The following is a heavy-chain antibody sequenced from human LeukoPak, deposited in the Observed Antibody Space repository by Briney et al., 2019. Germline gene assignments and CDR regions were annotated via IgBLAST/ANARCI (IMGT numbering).Heavy chain of an antibody. CDR2: ISWNSGRI. Sequence: PGRSLRLSCAASGFTFDDYAMHWVRQAPGKGLEWVSGISWNSGRIGYADSVKGRFTISRDNARNSPYLQMNSLRAEDMALYYCAKAIGKSDYYCMHVWGKGTTVTVSS. V-gene: IGHV3-9*03. CDR3: AKAIGKSDYYCMHV. CDR1: GFTFDDYA. J-gene: IGHJ6*03. D-gene: IGHD4-23*01.